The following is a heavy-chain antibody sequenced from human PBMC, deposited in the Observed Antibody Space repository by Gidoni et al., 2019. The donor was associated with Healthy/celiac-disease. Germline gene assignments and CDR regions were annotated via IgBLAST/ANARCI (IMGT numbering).Heavy chain of an antibody. J-gene: IGHJ5*02. Sequence: QEQLVESGGGVVQPGRSLRLSCVASGFPFSDYGMHWVRQAPGQGLEWVAVISHDDTYENCADSVKGRFTISRDDSKNTLYLQMNSLRAEDTAVYYCARDLTAVHNWLDPWGQGTLVTVSS. CDR1: GFPFSDYG. CDR3: ARDLTAVHNWLDP. D-gene: IGHD4-17*01. CDR2: ISHDDTYE. V-gene: IGHV3-33*05.